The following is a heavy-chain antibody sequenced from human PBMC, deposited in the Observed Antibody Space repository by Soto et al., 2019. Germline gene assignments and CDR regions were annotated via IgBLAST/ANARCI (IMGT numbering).Heavy chain of an antibody. V-gene: IGHV4-59*08. Sequence: QVQLQESGPGLVKPSETLSLTCTVSGGSISSHYRTWIRQSPGKGLEWLGYIYYSGSPNYNPSLESRVTISEDTSKNHFSLQLASVTAADTAVYYCAGGRDDYNGWYLDLWGRGTLVTVSS. J-gene: IGHJ2*01. D-gene: IGHD4-4*01. CDR3: AGGRDDYNGWYLDL. CDR2: IYYSGSP. CDR1: GGSISSHY.